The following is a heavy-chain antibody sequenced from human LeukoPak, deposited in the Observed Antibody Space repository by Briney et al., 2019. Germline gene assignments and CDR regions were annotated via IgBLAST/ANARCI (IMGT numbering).Heavy chain of an antibody. V-gene: IGHV3-30-3*01. CDR3: ARAHGGTYYYDSSGYCDY. D-gene: IGHD3-22*01. CDR2: ISYDGSNK. CDR1: GFTFSSYA. J-gene: IGHJ4*02. Sequence: PGRSLRLSRAASGFTFSSYAMHWVRQAPGKGLEWVAVISYDGSNKYYADSVKGRFTISRDNSKNTLYLQMNSLRAEDTAVYYCARAHGGTYYYDSSGYCDYWGQGTLVTVSS.